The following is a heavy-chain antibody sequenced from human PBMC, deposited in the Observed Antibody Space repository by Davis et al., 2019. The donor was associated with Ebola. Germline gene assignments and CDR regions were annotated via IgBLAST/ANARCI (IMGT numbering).Heavy chain of an antibody. CDR3: AKVAPRASYSSSSEVVIYYYYYGMDV. Sequence: GESLKISCAASGFTFSIHWMSWVRQAPGKGPEWVTNINQDGSEKYYVDSLKGRFTISRDNAKNSLYLQMDSLRAEDTAVYYCAKVAPRASYSSSSEVVIYYYYYGMDVWGKGTTVTVSS. CDR1: GFTFSIHW. CDR2: INQDGSEK. J-gene: IGHJ6*04. D-gene: IGHD6-6*01. V-gene: IGHV3-7*03.